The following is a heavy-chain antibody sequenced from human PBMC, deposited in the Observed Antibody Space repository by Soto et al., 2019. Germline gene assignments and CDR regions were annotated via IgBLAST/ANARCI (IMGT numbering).Heavy chain of an antibody. CDR1: GYTLTELS. V-gene: IGHV1-24*01. J-gene: IGHJ3*02. D-gene: IGHD3-3*01. Sequence: GASVKVSCKVSGYTLTELSMHWVRQAPGKGLEWMGGFDPEDGETIYAQKFQGRVTMTEDTSTDTAYMELSSLRSEDTAVYYCATARFLEWLPKVYAFDIRGQGTMVTVSS. CDR3: ATARFLEWLPKVYAFDI. CDR2: FDPEDGET.